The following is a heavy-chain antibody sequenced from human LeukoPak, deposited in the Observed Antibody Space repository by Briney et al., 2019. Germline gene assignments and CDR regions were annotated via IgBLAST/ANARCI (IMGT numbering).Heavy chain of an antibody. CDR1: GFTFSSYS. V-gene: IGHV3-48*02. CDR3: ARVWHCTSTSCYDY. Sequence: GGPLRLSCAASGFTFSSYSMNWVRQAPGKGLEWVSYISSSSGTIYYADSLRGRFTISRDNAKNSLYLQMNSLRDEDTAVYYCARVWHCTSTSCYDYWGQGTLVTVSS. J-gene: IGHJ4*02. D-gene: IGHD2-2*01. CDR2: ISSSSGTI.